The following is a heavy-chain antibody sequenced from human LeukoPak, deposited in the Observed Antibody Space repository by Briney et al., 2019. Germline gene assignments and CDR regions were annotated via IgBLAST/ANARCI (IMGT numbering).Heavy chain of an antibody. V-gene: IGHV3-23*01. CDR1: GFTFSSYA. CDR3: ARGPRAAADDY. CDR2: ISGSGATI. J-gene: IGHJ4*02. Sequence: GGSLRLSCAASGFTFSSYALSWVRQAPGKGLEWVSAISGSGATIYYTDSAKGRFTISRDNSKNTLYLQLNSLRAEDTAVYYCARGPRAAADDYWGQGTLVTVSS. D-gene: IGHD6-13*01.